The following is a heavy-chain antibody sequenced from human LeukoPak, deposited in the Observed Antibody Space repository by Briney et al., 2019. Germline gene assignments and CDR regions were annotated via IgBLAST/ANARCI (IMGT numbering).Heavy chain of an antibody. CDR3: TTPAAGPYAEYSQY. V-gene: IGHV3-21*01. J-gene: IGHJ1*01. CDR2: ISSSSSYI. D-gene: IGHD6-13*01. CDR1: GFTFNSYS. Sequence: PGGSLRLSCAASGFTFNSYSMNWVRQAPGKGLEWVSSISSSSSYIYYADSLKGRFTVSRDNAKNSLYLQMNSLAVEDTAVYYCTTPAAGPYAEYSQYWGQGTLVTVSS.